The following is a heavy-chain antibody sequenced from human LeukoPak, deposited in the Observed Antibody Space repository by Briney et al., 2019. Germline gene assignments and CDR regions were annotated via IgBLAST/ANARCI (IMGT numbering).Heavy chain of an antibody. J-gene: IGHJ3*02. CDR2: ISYDGSNK. D-gene: IGHD2-2*01. CDR1: GFSFRRYA. CDR3: ARSDIVVVPAASAFDI. V-gene: IGHV3-30-3*01. Sequence: GGSLRLSCAASGFSFRRYAMHWVRQAPGKGLEWVAVISYDGSNKYYADSVKGRFTISRDNSKNTLYLQMNSLRAEDTAVYYCARSDIVVVPAASAFDIWGQGTMVTVSS.